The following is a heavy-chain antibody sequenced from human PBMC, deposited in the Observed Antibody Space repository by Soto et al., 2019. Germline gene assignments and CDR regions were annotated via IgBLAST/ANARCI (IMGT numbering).Heavy chain of an antibody. Sequence: PGGSLRLSCTTSGFTFNTYGMHWVRQAPGKGLEWVAIIWYDGSNKYYADSVKGRFTISRDNSRNTLYLQMNSLSAEDTALYYCARADCTGAYCYSWPFNYGVDVWGQGTTVTVSS. CDR2: IWYDGSNK. CDR3: ARADCTGAYCYSWPFNYGVDV. D-gene: IGHD2-15*01. CDR1: GFTFNTYG. J-gene: IGHJ6*02. V-gene: IGHV3-33*08.